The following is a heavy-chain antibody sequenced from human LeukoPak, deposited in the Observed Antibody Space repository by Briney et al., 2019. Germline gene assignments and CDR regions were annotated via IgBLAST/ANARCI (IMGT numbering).Heavy chain of an antibody. CDR2: VYYSGST. D-gene: IGHD3-10*01. CDR1: GGSISSGDYY. V-gene: IGHV4-30-4*01. J-gene: IGHJ4*02. Sequence: SETLSLTCTVSGGSISSGDYYWSWIRQPPGKGLEWIGYVYYSGSTYYNPSLKSRVTISVDTSKNQFSLKLSSVTAADTAVYYCASGMVRGVFDYWGQGTLVTVSS. CDR3: ASGMVRGVFDY.